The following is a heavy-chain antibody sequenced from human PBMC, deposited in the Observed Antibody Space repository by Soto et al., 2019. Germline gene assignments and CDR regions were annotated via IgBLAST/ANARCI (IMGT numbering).Heavy chain of an antibody. D-gene: IGHD6-19*01. J-gene: IGHJ6*02. CDR3: ARDQYRGWTTYYYGMDV. V-gene: IGHV3-48*03. Sequence: PRGSLRLSCAAPGFTFSSYEMNWVLQAPGKGLEWVSYISSSGSTIYYADSLKGRFTISRDNAKNSLYLQMNSLRAEDTAVYYCARDQYRGWTTYYYGMDVWGQGITVTVSS. CDR1: GFTFSSYE. CDR2: ISSSGSTI.